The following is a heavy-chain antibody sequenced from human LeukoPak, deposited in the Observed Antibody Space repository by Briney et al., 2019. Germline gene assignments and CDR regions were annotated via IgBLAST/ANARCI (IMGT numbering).Heavy chain of an antibody. V-gene: IGHV4-39*07. CDR2: IYYSGST. D-gene: IGHD3-16*02. CDR3: ARGRMMGELSS. Sequence: PSETLSLTCTVSGGSISSSSYYWGWIRQPPGKGLEWIGSIYYSGSTYYNPSLKSRVTISVDTSKNQFSLKLSSVTAADTAVYYCARGRMMGELSSWGQGTLVTVSS. CDR1: GGSISSSSYY. J-gene: IGHJ5*02.